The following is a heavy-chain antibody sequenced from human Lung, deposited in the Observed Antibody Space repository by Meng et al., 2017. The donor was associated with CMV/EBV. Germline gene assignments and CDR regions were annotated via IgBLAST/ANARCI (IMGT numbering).Heavy chain of an antibody. CDR1: GYTFTNYD. CDR3: ARGQPYLASTGIAH. J-gene: IGHJ4*02. V-gene: IGHV1-8*01. Sequence: ASXXVSXKASGYTFTNYDINWVRQATGQGLEWMGWVNPHSGDTGYAQRFQGRVTMTSDTSISTAYLELSSPRTEDTAIYYCARGQPYLASTGIAHWGQGPLVTVSS. CDR2: VNPHSGDT. D-gene: IGHD1-1*01.